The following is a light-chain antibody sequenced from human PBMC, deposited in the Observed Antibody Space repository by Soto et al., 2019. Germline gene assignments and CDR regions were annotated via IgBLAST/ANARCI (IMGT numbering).Light chain of an antibody. J-gene: IGKJ4*01. CDR3: QQRSNWLT. V-gene: IGKV3-11*01. CDR2: DAY. CDR1: QSVSSY. Sequence: EIVLTQSPATLSLSPGERATLSCRASQSVSSYLAWYQQKPGQAPRLLLYDAYNRATGIPARFSGSGSGTDFTLTISSQEPEDFAVYYCQQRSNWLTFGGGTKVEIK.